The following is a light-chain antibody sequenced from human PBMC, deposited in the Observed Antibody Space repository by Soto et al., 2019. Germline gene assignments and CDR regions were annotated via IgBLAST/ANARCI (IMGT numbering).Light chain of an antibody. Sequence: QSALTQPASVSGSPGQSITISCTGTPSDIGNYNYVCWYQQHPGKAPKLIIYGVSNRPSGVSNRFSASKSGNAASLTISGLQAEDEADYYCSSYTAYTTLGVFGGGTKLTVL. CDR1: PSDIGNYNY. V-gene: IGLV2-14*01. J-gene: IGLJ3*02. CDR3: SSYTAYTTLGV. CDR2: GVS.